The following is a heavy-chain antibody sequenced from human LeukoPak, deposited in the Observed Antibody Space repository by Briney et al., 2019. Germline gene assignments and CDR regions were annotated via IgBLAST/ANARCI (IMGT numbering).Heavy chain of an antibody. J-gene: IGHJ4*02. D-gene: IGHD6-13*01. CDR2: IWYDGSNK. V-gene: IGHV3-33*01. CDR1: GFTFSSYG. CDR3: ARDHSSSWSNLDY. Sequence: GGSLRLSCAASGFTFSSYGMHWVRQAPGKGLEWVVVIWYDGSNKYYADSVKGRFTISRDNSKNTLYLQMNSLRAEDTAVYYCARDHSSSWSNLDYWGQGTLVTVSS.